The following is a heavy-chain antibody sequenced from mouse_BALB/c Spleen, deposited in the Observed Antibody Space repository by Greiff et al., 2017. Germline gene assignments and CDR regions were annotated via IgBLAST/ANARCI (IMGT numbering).Heavy chain of an antibody. V-gene: IGHV5-12-2*01. CDR3: ARHKYGNYVGAMDY. D-gene: IGHD2-10*02. CDR1: GFTFSSYT. Sequence: EVQRVESGGGLVQPGGSLKLSCAASGFTFSSYTMSWVRQTPEKRLEWVAYISNGGGSTYYPDTVKGRFTISRDNAKNTLYLQMSSLKSEDTAMYYCARHKYGNYVGAMDYWGQGTSVTVSS. CDR2: ISNGGGST. J-gene: IGHJ4*01.